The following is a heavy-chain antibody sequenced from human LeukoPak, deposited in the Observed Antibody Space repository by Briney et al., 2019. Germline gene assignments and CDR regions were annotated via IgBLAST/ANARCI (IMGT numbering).Heavy chain of an antibody. D-gene: IGHD3-3*01. CDR3: AMGITIFGVIKQPT. CDR2: VIPIFGTS. J-gene: IGHJ5*02. V-gene: IGHV1-69*06. CDR1: GGTFTNYA. Sequence: SVKVSCTTSGGTFTNYAFSWVRQAPGQPLEWMGRVIPIFGTSNYAQNFQDRLTITADKSTSTAYMELSSLTSEDTAVYFCAMGITIFGVIKQPTWGQGTLVTVSS.